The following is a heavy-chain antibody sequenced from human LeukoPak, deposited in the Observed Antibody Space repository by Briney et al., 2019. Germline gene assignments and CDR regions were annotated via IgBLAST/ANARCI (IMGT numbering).Heavy chain of an antibody. J-gene: IGHJ4*02. CDR2: INPNSGGT. D-gene: IGHD3-22*01. CDR3: ARAFSYYGSSGYSDPIDY. Sequence: GASVKVSCKASGYTFTGYYMHWGRQAHGQGQEWMGRINPNSGGTNYAQKFQGRVTMTRDTSISTAYMELSRLRSDDTAVYYCARAFSYYGSSGYSDPIDYWGQGTLVTVSS. CDR1: GYTFTGYY. V-gene: IGHV1-2*06.